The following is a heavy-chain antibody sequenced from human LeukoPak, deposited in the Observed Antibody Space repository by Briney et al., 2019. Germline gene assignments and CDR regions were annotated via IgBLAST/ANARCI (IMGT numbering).Heavy chain of an antibody. J-gene: IGHJ4*02. CDR1: GYTFTSYG. V-gene: IGHV1-18*01. Sequence: GASVKVSCKASGYTFTSYGISWVRRAPGQGLEWMGWISAYNGNTNYAQKLQGRVTMTTDTSTSTAYMELRSLRSDDTAVYYCARERTGYSSGWYLDYWGQGTLVTVSS. CDR3: ARERTGYSSGWYLDY. CDR2: ISAYNGNT. D-gene: IGHD6-19*01.